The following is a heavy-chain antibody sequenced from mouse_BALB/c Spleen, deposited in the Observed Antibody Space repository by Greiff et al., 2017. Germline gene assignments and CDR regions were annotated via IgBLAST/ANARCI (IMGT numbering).Heavy chain of an antibody. CDR2: IWAGGST. CDR1: GFSLTSYG. V-gene: IGHV2-9*02. CDR3: AREGYDYDGRAFDY. J-gene: IGHJ2*01. Sequence: VKLMESGPGLVAPSQSLSITCTVSGFSLTSYGVHWVRQPPGKGLEWLGVIWAGGSTNYNSALMSRLSISKDNSKSQVFLKMNSLQTDDTAMYYCAREGYDYDGRAFDYWGQGTTLTVSS. D-gene: IGHD2-4*01.